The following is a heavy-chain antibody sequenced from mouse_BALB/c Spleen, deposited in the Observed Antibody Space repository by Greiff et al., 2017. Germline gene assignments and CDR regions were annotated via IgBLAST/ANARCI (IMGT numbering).Heavy chain of an antibody. CDR3: ATGGSSYENYFDY. V-gene: IGHV1S29*02. D-gene: IGHD1-1*01. Sequence: EGQLQESGPELVKPGASVKISCKASGYTFTDYNMHWVKQSHGKSLEWIGYIYPYNGGTGYNQKFKSKATLTVDNSSSTAYMELRSLTSEDSAVYYCATGGSSYENYFDYWGQGTTLTVSS. CDR2: IYPYNGGT. J-gene: IGHJ2*01. CDR1: GYTFTDYN.